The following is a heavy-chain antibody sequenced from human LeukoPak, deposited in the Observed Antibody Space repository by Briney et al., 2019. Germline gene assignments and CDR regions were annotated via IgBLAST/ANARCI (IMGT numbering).Heavy chain of an antibody. CDR2: ISFDGGNK. D-gene: IGHD4-17*01. Sequence: PGGSLRLSCAASGFTFNNYAIHWVRQSPGKGLEWVAFISFDGGNKYYADSVKGRFTISRDNAKNSLYLQMNSLRAEDTGVYYCARERVDYGDWSRYYHYGMDVWGQGTTVTVTS. CDR1: GFTFNNYA. J-gene: IGHJ6*02. CDR3: ARERVDYGDWSRYYHYGMDV. V-gene: IGHV3-30-3*01.